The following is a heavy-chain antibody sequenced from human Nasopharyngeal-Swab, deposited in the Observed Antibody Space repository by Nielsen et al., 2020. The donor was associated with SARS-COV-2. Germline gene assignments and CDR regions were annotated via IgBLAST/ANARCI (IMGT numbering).Heavy chain of an antibody. CDR1: GGSVSSGSYY. V-gene: IGHV4-61*01. CDR3: ARDPLVPAASDVFDI. D-gene: IGHD2-2*01. Sequence: SETLSLTCTVSGGSVSSGSYYWSWIRQPPGKGLEWVGYIYYSGSTNYNPSLKSRVTISVDTSKNQFSLKLSSVTAADTAVYYCARDPLVPAASDVFDIWGQGTMVTVSS. CDR2: IYYSGST. J-gene: IGHJ3*02.